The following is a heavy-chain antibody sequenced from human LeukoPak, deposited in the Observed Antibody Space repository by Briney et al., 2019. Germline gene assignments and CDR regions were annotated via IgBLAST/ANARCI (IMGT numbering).Heavy chain of an antibody. D-gene: IGHD3-10*01. Sequence: GSSVKVSCKASGGTFSSYAISWVRQAPGQGLEWMGGIIPIFGTANYAQKFQGRVTITADKSTSTAYMELSSLRAEDTAVYYCARDLRGRVDYWGQGTLVTVSS. J-gene: IGHJ4*02. CDR1: GGTFSSYA. V-gene: IGHV1-69*06. CDR3: ARDLRGRVDY. CDR2: IIPIFGTA.